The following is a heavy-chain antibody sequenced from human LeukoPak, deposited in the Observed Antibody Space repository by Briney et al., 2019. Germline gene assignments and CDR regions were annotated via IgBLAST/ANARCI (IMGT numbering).Heavy chain of an antibody. CDR2: IKQDGSEK. CDR1: GFTFSSYW. V-gene: IGHV3-7*01. D-gene: IGHD2-2*01. Sequence: GGSLRLSCAASGFTFSSYWMSWVRQAPGKGLEWVANIKQDGSEKYYVDSVKGRFTISRDNAKNSLCLQMNSLRAEDTAVYYCARGRADVVVPVHAPHNWFDPWGQGTLVTVSS. CDR3: ARGRADVVVPVHAPHNWFDP. J-gene: IGHJ5*02.